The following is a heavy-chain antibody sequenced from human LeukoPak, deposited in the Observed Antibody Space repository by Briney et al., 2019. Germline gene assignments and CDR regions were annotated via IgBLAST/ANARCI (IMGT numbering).Heavy chain of an antibody. CDR3: ATALLVSSWNPFDH. V-gene: IGHV1-24*01. CDR1: GNTLSEVS. D-gene: IGHD6-13*01. J-gene: IGHJ4*02. CDR2: FDPEDGEF. Sequence: APVKVTCKVSGNTLSEVSINWLRQAPGKGLEWMGGFDPEDGEFFYPQKFQDRVTFTEDTSTDTASMELTSLTSDDTAIYYCATALLVSSWNPFDHWGQGTLVTVAS.